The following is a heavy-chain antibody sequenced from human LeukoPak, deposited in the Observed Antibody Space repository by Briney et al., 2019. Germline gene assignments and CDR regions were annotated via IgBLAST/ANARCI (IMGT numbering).Heavy chain of an antibody. J-gene: IGHJ3*02. CDR2: ISYDGSNK. D-gene: IGHD6-13*01. Sequence: GGSPRLSCAASGFTFSSYAMHWVRQAPGKGLEWVAVISYDGSNKYYADSVKGRFTISRDNSKNTLYLQMNSLRAEDTAVYYCARGYSSSWRGAFDIWGQGTMVTVSS. CDR1: GFTFSSYA. V-gene: IGHV3-30-3*01. CDR3: ARGYSSSWRGAFDI.